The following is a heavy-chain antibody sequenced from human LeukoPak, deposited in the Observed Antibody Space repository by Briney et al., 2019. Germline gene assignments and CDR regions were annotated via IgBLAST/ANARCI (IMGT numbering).Heavy chain of an antibody. Sequence: PSETLSLTCTVSGDSISSASYYWSWIRQPAGKGLQWIGRIYTSGSTYYNPSLKSRVTISVDTSKNQFSLKLSSVTAADTAVYFCAREREGPYGYLDYWGQGTLVTVSS. CDR1: GDSISSASYY. J-gene: IGHJ4*02. CDR3: AREREGPYGYLDY. V-gene: IGHV4-61*02. CDR2: IYTSGST. D-gene: IGHD4-17*01.